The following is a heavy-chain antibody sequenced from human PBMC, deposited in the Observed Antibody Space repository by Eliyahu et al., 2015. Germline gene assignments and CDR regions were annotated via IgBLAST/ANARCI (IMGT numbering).Heavy chain of an antibody. J-gene: IGHJ5*02. V-gene: IGHV1-2*02. CDR1: GYTFTXSY. CDR3: ARDGLWSNNWFDT. CDR2: INPKSGDT. D-gene: IGHD3-3*01. Sequence: QVQLVQSGAEVKKPGASVKVSCRASGYTFTXSYIHWVRQAPGQGLEWMGWINPKSGDTNYAQKFQGRVTMTGDTSITTSYLDLRSLTSDDTAVYYCARDGLWSNNWFDTWGQGTLVTVSS.